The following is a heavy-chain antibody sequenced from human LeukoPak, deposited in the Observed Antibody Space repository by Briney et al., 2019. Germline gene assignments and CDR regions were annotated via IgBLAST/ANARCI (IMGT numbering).Heavy chain of an antibody. D-gene: IGHD4-17*01. CDR1: GGTFSSYA. CDR3: AREDYGDYGDY. J-gene: IGHJ4*02. CDR2: IIPIFGTA. Sequence: ASVKVSCKASGGTFSSYAISWVRQAPGQGLEWMGRIIPIFGTANYAQKFQGRVTITTDESTSTACMELGSLRSEDTAVYYCAREDYGDYGDYWGQGTLVTVSS. V-gene: IGHV1-69*05.